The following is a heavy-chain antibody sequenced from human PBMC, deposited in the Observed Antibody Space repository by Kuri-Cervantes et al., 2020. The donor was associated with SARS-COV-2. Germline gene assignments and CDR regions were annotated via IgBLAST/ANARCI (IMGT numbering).Heavy chain of an antibody. V-gene: IGHV1-69*04. J-gene: IGHJ5*02. Sequence: SVKVSCKASGGTFSSYAISWVRQAPGQGLEWMGRIIPILGTANYAQKFQGRGTITADKSTSTAYMELSSLRSEDTAVYYCARVMKDYDFWSGYSEYQNWFDPWGQGTLVTVSS. CDR1: GGTFSSYA. CDR3: ARVMKDYDFWSGYSEYQNWFDP. CDR2: IIPILGTA. D-gene: IGHD3-3*01.